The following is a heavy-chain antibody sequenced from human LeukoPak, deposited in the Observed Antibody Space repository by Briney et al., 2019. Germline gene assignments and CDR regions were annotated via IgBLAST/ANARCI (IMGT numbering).Heavy chain of an antibody. CDR1: GGSISSYY. J-gene: IGHJ4*02. CDR2: IYTSGST. Sequence: SETLSLTCTVSGGSISSYYCSWIRQPAGKGLEWIGRIYTSGSTNYNPSLRSRVTMSVDTSKNQFSLKLSSVTAADTAVYYCAREGDYHVVDYWGQGTLVTVSS. D-gene: IGHD4-17*01. CDR3: AREGDYHVVDY. V-gene: IGHV4-4*07.